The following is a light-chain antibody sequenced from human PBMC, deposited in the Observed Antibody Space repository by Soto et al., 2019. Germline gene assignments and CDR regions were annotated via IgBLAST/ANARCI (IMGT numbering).Light chain of an antibody. CDR3: CSYGGSRAV. CDR2: EVS. Sequence: QSALTQPASVSGSPGQSITISCTGTSSDVGSHNLVSWYQQHPGQAPKLMIYEVSKRPLGVSARFSASKSGNTASLTISGLQAEDAADYYSCSYGGSRAVFGVGTQLTVL. CDR1: SSDVGSHNL. J-gene: IGLJ7*01. V-gene: IGLV2-23*02.